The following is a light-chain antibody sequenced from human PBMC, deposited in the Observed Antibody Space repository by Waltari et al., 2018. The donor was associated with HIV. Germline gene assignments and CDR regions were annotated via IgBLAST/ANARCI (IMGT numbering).Light chain of an antibody. CDR1: SVEYKG. CDR3: QVWDTSSDHPAF. Sequence: SYVLTQPPSVSVAPGQTAKISCWGTSVEYKGVQWYQQKPGQAPILVIYDYTDRPTGIPGRFSGSSSGNTATLTVTMVEAGDEADYYCQVWDTSSDHPAFFGGGTKLTVV. V-gene: IGLV3-21*02. CDR2: DYT. J-gene: IGLJ2*01.